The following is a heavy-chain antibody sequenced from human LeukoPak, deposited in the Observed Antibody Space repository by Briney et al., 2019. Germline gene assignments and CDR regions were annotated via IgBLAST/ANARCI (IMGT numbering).Heavy chain of an antibody. Sequence: PGGSLRLSCAASGFTFNSYWMTWVRQAPGKGLEWVSSISSSSSYIYYADSVKGRFTISRDNAKNSLYLQMNSLRAEDTAVYYCARDLRAYSSSWYLSFDYWGQGTLVTVSS. CDR2: ISSSSSYI. V-gene: IGHV3-21*01. CDR3: ARDLRAYSSSWYLSFDY. CDR1: GFTFNSYW. J-gene: IGHJ4*02. D-gene: IGHD6-13*01.